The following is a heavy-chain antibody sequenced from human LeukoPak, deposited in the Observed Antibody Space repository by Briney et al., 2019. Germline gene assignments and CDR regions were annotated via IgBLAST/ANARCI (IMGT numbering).Heavy chain of an antibody. CDR1: GFSLTTSGVG. J-gene: IGHJ4*02. D-gene: IGHD2-2*01. CDR2: IYWNDYN. CDR3: AHSRYCSSTSCQKFDY. V-gene: IGHV2-5*01. Sequence: SGPTLVNPPQTLTQTCTFSGFSLTTSGVGVGWIRQPPGTALEGLALIYWNDYNRYTPSLKSRLTITKDTSKTQVVLTMTNMDPVDTATYYCAHSRYCSSTSCQKFDYWGQGTLVTVSS.